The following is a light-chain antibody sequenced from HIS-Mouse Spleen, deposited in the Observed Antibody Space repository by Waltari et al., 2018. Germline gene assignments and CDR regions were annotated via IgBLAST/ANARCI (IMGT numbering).Light chain of an antibody. CDR1: ALPKKY. CDR2: EDS. V-gene: IGLV3-10*01. J-gene: IGLJ2*01. Sequence: SYELTQPPSVSVSPGHTARITCSGDALPKKYAYSYQQKSGQAPVPVIYEDSKRPSGIPERFSGSSSGTMATLTISGAQVEDEADYYCYSTDSSGNHRVFGGGTKLTVL. CDR3: YSTDSSGNHRV.